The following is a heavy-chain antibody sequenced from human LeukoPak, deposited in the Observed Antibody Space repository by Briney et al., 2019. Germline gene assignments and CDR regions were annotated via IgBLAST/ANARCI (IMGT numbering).Heavy chain of an antibody. Sequence: SETLSLTCTVSGGSISSYYWSWIRQPPGKGLEWIGEINHRGSTNYNPSLKSRVTISVDTSKNQFSLKLNSVTAADTAVYYCARSLLWPTGAADIWGQGTMVTVSS. CDR3: ARSLLWPTGAADI. J-gene: IGHJ3*02. CDR1: GGSISSYY. CDR2: INHRGST. V-gene: IGHV4-34*01. D-gene: IGHD2/OR15-2a*01.